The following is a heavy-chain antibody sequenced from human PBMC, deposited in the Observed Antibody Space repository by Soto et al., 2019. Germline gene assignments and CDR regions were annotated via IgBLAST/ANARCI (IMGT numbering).Heavy chain of an antibody. CDR3: ARDGLLFSGPYRPSRFDY. J-gene: IGHJ4*02. V-gene: IGHV3-7*03. D-gene: IGHD3-16*02. Sequence: DVQLVESGGGLVQPGRSLRLSCAASGFKFSDYWMSWVRQAPGKGLEWVGNIKHDTSEAHYADSVKGRFTITRDNIKNFFFLQMNGLRSDDTASYYCARDGLLFSGPYRPSRFDYWGLGTLVTVSS. CDR1: GFKFSDYW. CDR2: IKHDTSEA.